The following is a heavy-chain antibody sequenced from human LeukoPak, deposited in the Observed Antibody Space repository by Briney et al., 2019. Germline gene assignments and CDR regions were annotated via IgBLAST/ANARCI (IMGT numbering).Heavy chain of an antibody. J-gene: IGHJ6*02. D-gene: IGHD3-10*01. CDR2: IKQDGSEK. CDR1: GCTFSSYW. Sequence: GGSLRLSCAASGCTFSSYWMSWVRQAPGKGLEWVANIKQDGSEKYYVDSVKGRFTISRDNAKNSLYLQMNSLRAEDTAVYYCASRGYGSGSIFMDVWGQGTTVTVSS. CDR3: ASRGYGSGSIFMDV. V-gene: IGHV3-7*01.